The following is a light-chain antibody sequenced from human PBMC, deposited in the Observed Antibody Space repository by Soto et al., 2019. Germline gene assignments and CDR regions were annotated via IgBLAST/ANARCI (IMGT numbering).Light chain of an antibody. J-gene: IGLJ3*02. CDR3: TSYVGHDLWV. Sequence: QSALTQPPSASGSPGQSVTISCTGTSSDVGAYKYVSWYQQYPGKAPKLMIYEVTKRPSGVPDRFSGSKSGNTASLTVSGLQAEGEADYYCTSYVGHDLWVFGGGTKVTVL. CDR1: SSDVGAYKY. CDR2: EVT. V-gene: IGLV2-8*01.